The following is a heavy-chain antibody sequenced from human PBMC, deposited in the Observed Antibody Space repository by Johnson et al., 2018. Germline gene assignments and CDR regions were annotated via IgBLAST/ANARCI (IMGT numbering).Heavy chain of an antibody. CDR2: INSDGSST. J-gene: IGHJ6*02. Sequence: VQLQESGGGLVQPGGSLRLSCAASGFTFSSYWMHWVRQAPGKGLVWVSRINSDGSSTSYADSVKGRFTISRDNAKNTLYLQMNSLRAEDTGVYYCARDPEGFGGLLFSGVTAKPGYYGMDVWGQGTTVTVSS. CDR3: ARDPEGFGGLLFSGVTAKPGYYGMDV. CDR1: GFTFSSYW. V-gene: IGHV3-74*01. D-gene: IGHD3-10*01.